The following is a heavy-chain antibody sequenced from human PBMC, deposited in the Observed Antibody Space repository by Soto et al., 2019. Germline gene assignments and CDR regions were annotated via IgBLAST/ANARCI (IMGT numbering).Heavy chain of an antibody. CDR1: AGSFSHYY. CDR2: IKHAGSS. D-gene: IGHD6-19*01. J-gene: IGHJ3*01. V-gene: IGHV4-34*01. CDR3: ARGGSSDWQVALDF. Sequence: QVQQQPWGAGLLKPSETLSLTCTVYAGSFSHYYWNWIRQSPGKGLGWIGKIKHAGSSSYNPSLSSRVSISVDMSKDQFSLTLSSVTAADTAVYYCARGGSSDWQVALDFWGKETMVPVSS.